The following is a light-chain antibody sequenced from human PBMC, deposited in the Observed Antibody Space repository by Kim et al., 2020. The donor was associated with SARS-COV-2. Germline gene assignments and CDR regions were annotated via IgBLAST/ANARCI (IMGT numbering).Light chain of an antibody. CDR2: GTS. J-gene: IGLJ2*01. CDR1: SSNSGAGYD. V-gene: IGLV1-40*01. Sequence: GQRVTLAGTGGSSNSGAGYDVHWYQQVPGTAPKLLIHGTSNRRSGVPDRFSGSKSGTSASLAITGLQAEDEADYYCQSYDSSLSALFGGGTQLTVL. CDR3: QSYDSSLSAL.